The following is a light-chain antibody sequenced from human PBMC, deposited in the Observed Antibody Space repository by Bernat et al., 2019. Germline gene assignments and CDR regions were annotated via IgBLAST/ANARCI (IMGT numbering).Light chain of an antibody. J-gene: IGLJ1*01. Sequence: QTVVTQEPSFSVSPGGTLTLTCGLNSGSVSTSNYPSWYQQTPGQAPRTLIYTTNTRSSGVSDRFSGSILENKAALTITGAQPDDESHYYCMLYVGGGISVFGTGTKVTVL. CDR3: MLYVGGGISV. CDR2: TTN. CDR1: SGSVSTSNY. V-gene: IGLV8-61*01.